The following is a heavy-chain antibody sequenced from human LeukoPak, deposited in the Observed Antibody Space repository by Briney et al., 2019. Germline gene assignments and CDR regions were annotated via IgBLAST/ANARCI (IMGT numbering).Heavy chain of an antibody. Sequence: SVKVSCKASGGTFSSYAISWVRQAPGQGLEWMGGIIPIFGTANYAQKFQGRVTITTDESTSTAYMELSSLRSEDTAVYYCAREGYYDSSGYEDTQSWGQGTLVTVSS. V-gene: IGHV1-69*05. CDR3: AREGYYDSSGYEDTQS. CDR2: IIPIFGTA. D-gene: IGHD3-22*01. CDR1: GGTFSSYA. J-gene: IGHJ5*02.